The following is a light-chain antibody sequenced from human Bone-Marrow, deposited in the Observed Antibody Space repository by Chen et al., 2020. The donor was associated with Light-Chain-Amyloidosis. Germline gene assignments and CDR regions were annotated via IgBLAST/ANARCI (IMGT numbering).Light chain of an antibody. CDR3: QVWDRRSDRPV. CDR1: NIGSTS. J-gene: IGLJ3*02. CDR2: DDS. Sequence: SYVLTQPSSVSVAPGQMATIACGGNNIGSTSVHWYQQTPGQAPLLVVYDDSDRPSGIPERLSGSNAGNTASRTISRVEAGDEADYYGQVWDRRSDRPVFGGGTKLTVL. V-gene: IGLV3-21*02.